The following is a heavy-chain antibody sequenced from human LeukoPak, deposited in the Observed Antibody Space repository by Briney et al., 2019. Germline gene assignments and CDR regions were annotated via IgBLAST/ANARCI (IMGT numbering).Heavy chain of an antibody. J-gene: IGHJ4*02. CDR3: ARDKILLGSSCVWELGPTDY. Sequence: PGGSLRPSCAASGFTFSSYSMNWVRQAPGKGLEWVSAISDSSSYIYYADSVKDRFTISRDNAKKSVYLQMNSLRAEDTAVYYWARDKILLGSSCVWELGPTDYWSQGTLVTAYS. CDR1: GFTFSSYS. D-gene: IGHD2-2*01. CDR2: ISDSSSYI. V-gene: IGHV3-21*04.